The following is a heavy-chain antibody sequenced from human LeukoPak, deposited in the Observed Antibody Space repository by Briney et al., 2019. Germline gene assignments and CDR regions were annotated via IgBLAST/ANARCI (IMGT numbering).Heavy chain of an antibody. D-gene: IGHD3-10*01. V-gene: IGHV4-38-2*02. CDR1: GYSISSGYY. CDR2: IYHSGST. Sequence: SETLSLTCTVSGYSISSGYYWGWIRQPPGKGLEWIGSIYHSGSTNYNPSLKSRVTISVDTSKNQFSLKLSSVTAADTAVYYCARGTYYYGSGTFGYYYYYYMDVWGKGTTVTISS. CDR3: ARGTYYYGSGTFGYYYYYYMDV. J-gene: IGHJ6*03.